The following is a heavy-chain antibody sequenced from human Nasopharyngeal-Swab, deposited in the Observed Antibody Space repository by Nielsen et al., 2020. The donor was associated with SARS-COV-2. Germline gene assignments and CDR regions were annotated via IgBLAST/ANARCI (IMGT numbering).Heavy chain of an antibody. CDR1: GGSFSGYY. CDR2: INHSGST. V-gene: IGHV4-34*01. J-gene: IGHJ4*02. D-gene: IGHD2-21*02. Sequence: SQTLSLTCAVSGGSFSGYYWSWIRQPPGKGLEWIGEINHSGSTNYNPSLKSRVTISVDTSKNQFSLKLSSVTAADTAVYYCAQTYCGGDCYSWGQGTLVTVSS. CDR3: AQTYCGGDCYS.